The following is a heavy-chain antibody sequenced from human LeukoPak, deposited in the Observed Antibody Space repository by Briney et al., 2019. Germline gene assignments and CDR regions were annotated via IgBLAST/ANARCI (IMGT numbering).Heavy chain of an antibody. CDR3: ARRPTYCTTTSCLDY. J-gene: IGHJ4*02. CDR2: IRGSGDAT. CDR1: GFTFSNNA. Sequence: GGSLRLSCAASGFTFSNNAMCWVRQAPGKGPEWVSSIRGSGDATYYVDAVRGRFTISRDNSRNTMYFQMDTLRADDTAVYYCARRPTYCTTTSCLDYWGQGTLVTVSS. V-gene: IGHV3-23*01. D-gene: IGHD2-2*01.